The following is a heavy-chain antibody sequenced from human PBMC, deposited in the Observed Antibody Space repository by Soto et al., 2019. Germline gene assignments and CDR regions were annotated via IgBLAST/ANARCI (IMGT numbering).Heavy chain of an antibody. CDR3: ARDRGRGAFDI. J-gene: IGHJ3*02. CDR1: GFTFSSYA. V-gene: IGHV3-30*04. D-gene: IGHD3-10*01. CDR2: ISYDGSNK. Sequence: GGSLRLSCAASGFTFSSYAMHWVRQAPGKGLEWVAVISYDGSNKYYADSVKGRFTISRDNSKNTLYLQMNSLRAEDTAVYYCARDRGRGAFDIWGQGTMVTVSS.